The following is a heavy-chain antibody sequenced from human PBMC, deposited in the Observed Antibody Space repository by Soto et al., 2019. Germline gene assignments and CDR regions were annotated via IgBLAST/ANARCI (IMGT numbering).Heavy chain of an antibody. CDR1: GGSISSYY. D-gene: IGHD6-13*01. J-gene: IGHJ4*02. Sequence: QVQLQESGPGLVKPSETLSLTCTVSGGSISSYYWSWIRQPPGKGLEWIGYIYYSGSTNYNPSLKSRVTISVDTSKNQFSLKLSSVTAADTDVYYCARRYGTVFDYWGQGTLVTVSS. V-gene: IGHV4-59*01. CDR3: ARRYGTVFDY. CDR2: IYYSGST.